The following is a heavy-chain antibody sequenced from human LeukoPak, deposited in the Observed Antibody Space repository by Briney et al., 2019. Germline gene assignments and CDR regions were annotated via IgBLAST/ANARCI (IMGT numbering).Heavy chain of an antibody. Sequence: GGSLRLSCAASGFTFDDYGMSWVRQAPGKGLEWVSGINWNGGSTGYADSVKGRFTISRDNSKNTLYLQMNSLRAEDTAVYYCARDLLEWYFDYWGQGTLVTVSS. CDR3: ARDLLEWYFDY. V-gene: IGHV3-20*04. D-gene: IGHD3-3*01. J-gene: IGHJ4*02. CDR1: GFTFDDYG. CDR2: INWNGGST.